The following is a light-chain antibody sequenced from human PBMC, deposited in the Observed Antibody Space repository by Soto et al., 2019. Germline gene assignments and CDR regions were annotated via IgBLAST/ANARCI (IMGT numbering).Light chain of an antibody. CDR2: GAS. CDR3: QQYDDSLSSFT. J-gene: IGKJ2*01. CDR1: QSASSSY. V-gene: IGKV3-20*01. Sequence: EIVLTQSPGTLSLSPGERATLSCRASQSASSSYLAWYQQKPGQAPRLLIYGASYRATGIPDRFSGRGSGTDFTLTISRLEPEDFAVYYCQQYDDSLSSFTFGQGTNLEIK.